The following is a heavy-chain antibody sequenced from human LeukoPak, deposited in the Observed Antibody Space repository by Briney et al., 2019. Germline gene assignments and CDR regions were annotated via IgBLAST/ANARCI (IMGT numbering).Heavy chain of an antibody. CDR1: GFTFSSYG. Sequence: GRSLRLSCAASGFTFSSYGMHWVRQAPGKGLEWVAVISYDGSNKYYADSVKDRFTISRDNSKNTLYLQMNSLRAEDTAVYYCAKDIRYCSGGSCPADAFDIWGQGTMVTVSS. J-gene: IGHJ3*02. V-gene: IGHV3-30*18. CDR3: AKDIRYCSGGSCPADAFDI. D-gene: IGHD2-15*01. CDR2: ISYDGSNK.